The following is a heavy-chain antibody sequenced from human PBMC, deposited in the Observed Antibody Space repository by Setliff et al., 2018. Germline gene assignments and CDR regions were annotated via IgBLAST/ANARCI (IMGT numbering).Heavy chain of an antibody. Sequence: SETLSLTCTVSGGSISSSSYYWGWIRQPPGKGLEWIGYIYYSGSTYYNPSLKSRVTISVDTSKNQFSLKLSSVTVADTAVYYCARQEDDSSGYYSTDWGQGTLVTVSS. J-gene: IGHJ4*02. CDR3: ARQEDDSSGYYSTD. V-gene: IGHV4-39*01. D-gene: IGHD3-22*01. CDR1: GGSISSSSYY. CDR2: IYYSGST.